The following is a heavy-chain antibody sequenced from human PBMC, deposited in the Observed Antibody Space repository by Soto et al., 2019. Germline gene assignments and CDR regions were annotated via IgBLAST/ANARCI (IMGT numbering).Heavy chain of an antibody. V-gene: IGHV3-23*01. CDR3: VKLWGAGTWGDYQLRD. J-gene: IGHJ4*02. D-gene: IGHD2-21*01. Sequence: EVQLWESGGGLVQPGGSLRLSCAASGFPFSTNAMTWVRQAPGKGLEWVAGLNGNGRETFYAQNVKGRFTVSRDNSKPTVLLQLNSLRGDDTAVYYCVKLWGAGTWGDYQLRDWGQGTMVIVSS. CDR1: GFPFSTNA. CDR2: LNGNGRET.